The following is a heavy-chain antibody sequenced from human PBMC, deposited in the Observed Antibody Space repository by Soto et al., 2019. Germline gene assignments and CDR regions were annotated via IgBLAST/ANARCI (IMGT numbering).Heavy chain of an antibody. Sequence: LRLSCAASGFTFSSYAMSWVRQAPGKGLEWVSAISGSGGSTYYADSVKGRFTISRDNSKNTLYLQMNSLRAEDTAVYYCAKDRSIVGATTFWFDPWGQGTLVTVPS. CDR2: ISGSGGST. J-gene: IGHJ5*02. V-gene: IGHV3-23*01. D-gene: IGHD1-26*01. CDR3: AKDRSIVGATTFWFDP. CDR1: GFTFSSYA.